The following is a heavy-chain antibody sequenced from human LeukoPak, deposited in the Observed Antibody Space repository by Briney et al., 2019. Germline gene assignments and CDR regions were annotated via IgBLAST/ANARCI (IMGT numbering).Heavy chain of an antibody. CDR3: AREQSRGSYFDY. J-gene: IGHJ4*02. Sequence: PGRSLRLSCAASGFTFSSYAMHWVRQAPGKELEWVAVISYDGSNKYYADSVKGRFTISRDNSKNTLYLQMNSLRAEDTAVYYCAREQSRGSYFDYWGQGTLVTVSS. D-gene: IGHD1-26*01. CDR2: ISYDGSNK. CDR1: GFTFSSYA. V-gene: IGHV3-30*01.